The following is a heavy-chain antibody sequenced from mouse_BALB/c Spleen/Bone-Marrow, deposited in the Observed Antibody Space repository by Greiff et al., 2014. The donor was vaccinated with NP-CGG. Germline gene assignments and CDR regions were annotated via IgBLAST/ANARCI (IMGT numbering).Heavy chain of an antibody. CDR2: IYPGSDST. CDR1: GYTCTSYW. CDR3: ARRDDYDDYYFAY. Sequence: VQLQQSGAELVKPGTSVKMSCKASGYTCTSYWMHWVKQRPGQGLEWIGDIYPGSDSTNYNEKFKSKATLTVDTSSSTAYMQLSSLTSEDSAVYYCARRDDYDDYYFAYWGQGTTLTVSS. J-gene: IGHJ2*01. V-gene: IGHV1-55*01. D-gene: IGHD2-4*01.